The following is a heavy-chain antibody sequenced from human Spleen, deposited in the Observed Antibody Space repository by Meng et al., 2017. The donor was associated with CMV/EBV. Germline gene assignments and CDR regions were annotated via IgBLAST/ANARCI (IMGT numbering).Heavy chain of an antibody. CDR1: GYSFTSYW. V-gene: IGHV5-51*01. J-gene: IGHJ5*02. CDR3: ARLGERGYSYGYNWFDP. D-gene: IGHD5-18*01. CDR2: IYPGDSDT. Sequence: KVSCKGSGYSFTSYWIGWVRQMSGKGLEWMGIIYPGDSDTTYSPSFQGQVTISADKSISTAYLQWSSLKASDTAMYYCARLGERGYSYGYNWFDPWGQGTLVTVSS.